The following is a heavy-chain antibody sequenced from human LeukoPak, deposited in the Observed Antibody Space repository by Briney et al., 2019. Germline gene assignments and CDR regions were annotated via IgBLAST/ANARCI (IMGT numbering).Heavy chain of an antibody. CDR3: ARVTRRRTTGEIFGRFLDY. CDR1: GFTFSSYG. Sequence: PWGSLRLSCAASGFTFSSYGMSWVRQTPGEGVEWIGETSYGGSTNYSPSLKSRVSISVDTSRSQFSLNLSSVTAADTAIYYCARVTRRRTTGEIFGRFLDYWGQGTLVTVSS. J-gene: IGHJ4*02. CDR2: TSYGGST. D-gene: IGHD3-10*01. V-gene: IGHV4-34*01.